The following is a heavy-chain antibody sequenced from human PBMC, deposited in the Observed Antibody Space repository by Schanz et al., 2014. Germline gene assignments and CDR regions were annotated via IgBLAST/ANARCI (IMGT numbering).Heavy chain of an antibody. D-gene: IGHD3-16*01. V-gene: IGHV3-13*01. J-gene: IGHJ6*01. CDR1: GFTLSNSD. Sequence: AASGFTLSNSDMHWVRQGTGKGLEWVSTIGYLGDTYYPDSVKGRFTVSRDSCQNSLYREMHSLIHRDTPVYSCPRSSDLILHYSSKIDLKDV. CDR3: PRSSDLILHYSSKIDLKDV. CDR2: IGYLGDT.